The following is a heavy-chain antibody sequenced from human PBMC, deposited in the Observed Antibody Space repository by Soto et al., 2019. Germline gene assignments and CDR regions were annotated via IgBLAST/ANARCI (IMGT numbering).Heavy chain of an antibody. CDR2: INAGNGNT. J-gene: IGHJ4*02. CDR1: GYTFTNYA. V-gene: IGHV1-3*01. Sequence: QVQLVQSGAEVKKPGASVKVSCKASGYTFTNYAMHWVRQAPGQRLEWMGWINAGNGNTKYSQKFQGRVTITRDTSASTAYMDLSGLRSEDTAVYYCARGPGGPDGPGDYWGQGTLVTVSS. CDR3: ARGPGGPDGPGDY. D-gene: IGHD2-15*01.